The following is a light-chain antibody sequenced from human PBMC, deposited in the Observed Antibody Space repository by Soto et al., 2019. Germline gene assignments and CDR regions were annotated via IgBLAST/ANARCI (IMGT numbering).Light chain of an antibody. CDR1: SSDVGSYNL. V-gene: IGLV2-23*01. CDR3: CSYGGTYVR. CDR2: EGT. J-gene: IGLJ2*01. Sequence: QSALTQPASVSGSPGQSITISCTGTSSDVGSYNLVSWYQQHPGKAPKVIVYEGTQRHSGVSDRFSASKSGNTASLTISGLQAEDEADYYCCSYGGTYVRFGGGTKLTVL.